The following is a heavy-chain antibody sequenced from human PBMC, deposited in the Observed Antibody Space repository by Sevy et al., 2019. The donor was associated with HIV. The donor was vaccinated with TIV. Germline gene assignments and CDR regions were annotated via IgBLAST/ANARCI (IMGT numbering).Heavy chain of an antibody. Sequence: GESLKISCAASGFTFGSYGMHWVRQAPGRGLEWVSFISYDKSERYYGDSVRGRFTISRDNFKNTLWLQMNSLRPEHTAVYYCARDNSGYFHFDYWGQGTLVTVSS. CDR1: GFTFGSYG. D-gene: IGHD3-22*01. CDR3: ARDNSGYFHFDY. V-gene: IGHV3-30*03. J-gene: IGHJ4*02. CDR2: ISYDKSER.